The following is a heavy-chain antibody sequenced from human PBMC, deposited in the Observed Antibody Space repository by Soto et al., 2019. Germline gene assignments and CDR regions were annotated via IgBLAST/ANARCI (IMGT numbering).Heavy chain of an antibody. CDR2: ISYDGSNK. Sequence: QVQLVESGGGVVQPGRSLRLSCAASGFTFSSYGMPWVRQAPGKGLGWVALISYDGSNKYYADSVKGRFTISRDNSKNTLYLQVNSLRTEDTAVYYCAKDLGHGGRGAFDIWGQGTMVTVSS. V-gene: IGHV3-30*18. CDR3: AKDLGHGGRGAFDI. CDR1: GFTFSSYG. J-gene: IGHJ3*02. D-gene: IGHD7-27*01.